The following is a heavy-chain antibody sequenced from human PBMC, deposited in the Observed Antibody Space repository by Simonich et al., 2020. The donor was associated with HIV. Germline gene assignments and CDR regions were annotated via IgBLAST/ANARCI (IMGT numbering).Heavy chain of an antibody. Sequence: EVQLVESGGGSVQPGGSLRLSCAASGFPFSVYEMNWFRQAPWKGLKWVSYISSSRRSIYYADSVKGRFTISRDNAKNSLYLQMNSLRAEDTAVYYCARDYPGYPARWGQGTLVTVSS. V-gene: IGHV3-48*03. CDR2: ISSSRRSI. J-gene: IGHJ4*02. D-gene: IGHD5-12*01. CDR3: ARDYPGYPAR. CDR1: GFPFSVYE.